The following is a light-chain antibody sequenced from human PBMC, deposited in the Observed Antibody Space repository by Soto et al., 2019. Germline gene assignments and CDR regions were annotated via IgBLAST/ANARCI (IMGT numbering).Light chain of an antibody. J-gene: IGKJ1*01. CDR3: QQYGTSPAT. CDR2: GAS. Sequence: EIVLTQSPGTLYLPPGDRATLSCSASQTVSTNFLAWYQQRPAQAPRLLIHGASTRATGITDRFSGSVSGTDFTLIISGLEPEDFAVYYCQQYGTSPATFGQGTKVEIK. CDR1: QTVSTNF. V-gene: IGKV3-20*01.